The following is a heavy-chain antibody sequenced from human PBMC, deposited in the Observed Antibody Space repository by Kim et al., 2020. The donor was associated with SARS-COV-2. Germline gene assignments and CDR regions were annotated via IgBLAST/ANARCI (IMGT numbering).Heavy chain of an antibody. V-gene: IGHV1-69*13. J-gene: IGHJ4*02. Sequence: SVKVSCKASGGTFSSYAISWVRQAPGQGLEWMGGIIPIFGTANYAQKFQGRVTITADESTSTAYMELSSLRSEDTAVYYCARVLNPDMVRGEYYFDYWGQGTLVTVSS. CDR3: ARVLNPDMVRGEYYFDY. CDR1: GGTFSSYA. CDR2: IIPIFGTA. D-gene: IGHD3-10*01.